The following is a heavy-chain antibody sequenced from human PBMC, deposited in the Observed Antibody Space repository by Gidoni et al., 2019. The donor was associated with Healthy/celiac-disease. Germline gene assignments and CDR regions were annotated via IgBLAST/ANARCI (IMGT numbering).Heavy chain of an antibody. Sequence: EVQLVESGGGRVKPGGSRRRSGAASGLTVSSYSMNWVRQAPGKGLEWVSSISSRSSYIYYADSVKGRFTISRDNAKNSLYLQMNSLRAEDTAVYYCARGGSGWSPNDAFDIWGQGTMVTVSS. J-gene: IGHJ3*02. CDR3: ARGGSGWSPNDAFDI. D-gene: IGHD6-19*01. V-gene: IGHV3-21*01. CDR2: ISSRSSYI. CDR1: GLTVSSYS.